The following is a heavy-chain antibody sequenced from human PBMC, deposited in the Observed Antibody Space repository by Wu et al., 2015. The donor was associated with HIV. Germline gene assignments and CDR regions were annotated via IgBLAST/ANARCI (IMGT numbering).Heavy chain of an antibody. CDR2: FDPEDGET. J-gene: IGHJ3*02. Sequence: QVQLVQSGAEVKKPGASVKVSCKVSGYTLTELSMHWVRQAPGKGLEWMGGFDPEDGETIYAQKFQGRVTMTEDTSTSTAYMELRSLRSDDTAVYYCASHXNWEWGDAFDIWGQGTMVTVSS. CDR1: GYTLTELS. D-gene: IGHD1-1*01. CDR3: ASHXNWEWGDAFDI. V-gene: IGHV1-24*01.